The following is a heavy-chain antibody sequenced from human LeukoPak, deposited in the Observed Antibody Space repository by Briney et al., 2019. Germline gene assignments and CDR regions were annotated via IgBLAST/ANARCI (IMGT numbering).Heavy chain of an antibody. V-gene: IGHV4-31*03. J-gene: IGHJ4*02. CDR2: IYYSGST. Sequence: PSQTLSLTCTVSGGSISSGGYYWSWTRQHPGKGLERIGYIYYSGSTYYNPSLKSRVTISVDTSKNQFSLKLSSVTAADTAVYYCARVYGDPFIVVFDYWGQGTLVTVSS. CDR1: GGSISSGGYY. CDR3: ARVYGDPFIVVFDY. D-gene: IGHD4-17*01.